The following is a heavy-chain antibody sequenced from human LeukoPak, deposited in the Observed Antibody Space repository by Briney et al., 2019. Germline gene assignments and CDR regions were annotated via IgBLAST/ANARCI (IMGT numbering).Heavy chain of an antibody. V-gene: IGHV3-20*04. J-gene: IGHJ5*02. CDR2: INWNGGST. D-gene: IGHD5-18*01. CDR1: GFTFSSYW. CDR3: ARDRGVDTAMVNWFDP. Sequence: GGSLRLSCAASGFTFSSYWMHWVRQAPGKGLEWVSGINWNGGSTGYADSVKGRFTISRDNAKNSLYLQMNSLRAEDTALYYCARDRGVDTAMVNWFDPWGQGTLVTVSS.